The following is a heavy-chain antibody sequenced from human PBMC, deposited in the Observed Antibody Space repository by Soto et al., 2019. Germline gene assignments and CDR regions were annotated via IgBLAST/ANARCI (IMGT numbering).Heavy chain of an antibody. V-gene: IGHV1-8*01. D-gene: IGHD1-26*01. CDR3: ARDGGGSYSKRFDY. CDR2: MNPNSGST. CDR1: GYTFTSYD. Sequence: ASVKVSCKASGYTFTSYDINWVRQATGQGLEWMGWMNPNSGSTYYADSVKGRFTISRDNSKNTLYLQMNSLRAEDTAVYYCARDGGGSYSKRFDYWGQGTLVTVSS. J-gene: IGHJ4*02.